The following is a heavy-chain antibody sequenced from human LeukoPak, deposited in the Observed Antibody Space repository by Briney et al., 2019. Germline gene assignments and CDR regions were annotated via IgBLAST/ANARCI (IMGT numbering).Heavy chain of an antibody. D-gene: IGHD6-13*01. CDR2: IWYDGSDK. CDR3: AREGGQQLGSFDY. V-gene: IGHV3-33*01. J-gene: IGHJ4*02. Sequence: GGSLRLSCAASGFTFSTYGMRWVRQAPGQGLEWVAIIWYDGSDKYYAESVKGRFAISRDNSKNTLYLQMNSLTAEDTAMYYCAREGGQQLGSFDYWGQGTLVTVSS. CDR1: GFTFSTYG.